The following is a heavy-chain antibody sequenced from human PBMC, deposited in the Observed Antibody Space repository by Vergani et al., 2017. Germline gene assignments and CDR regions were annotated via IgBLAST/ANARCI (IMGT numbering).Heavy chain of an antibody. D-gene: IGHD4-17*01. CDR2: IRSKANSYAT. CDR1: GFTFSNAW. CDR3: TRATVATDY. Sequence: EVQLVESGGGLVKPGGSLRLSCAASGFTFSNAWMSWVRQAPGKGLEWVGRIRSKANSYATAYAASVKGRFTISRDDSKNTAYLQMNSLKTEDTAVYYCTRATVATDYWGQGTLVTVSS. J-gene: IGHJ4*02. V-gene: IGHV3-73*01.